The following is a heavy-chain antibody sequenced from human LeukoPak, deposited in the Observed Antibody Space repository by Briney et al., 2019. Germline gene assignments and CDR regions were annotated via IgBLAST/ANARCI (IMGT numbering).Heavy chain of an antibody. CDR2: ISSSGSTK. CDR3: ARGRLWFGELSAAFDI. Sequence: PGGSLRLSCAASGFTFRTYEMNWVRQAPGMGLEWVSYISSSGSTKYYADSVKGRFTISRDSAENSLYLQMNSLRAEDTAVYCCARGRLWFGELSAAFDIWGQGTMVTVSS. D-gene: IGHD3-10*01. J-gene: IGHJ3*02. V-gene: IGHV3-48*03. CDR1: GFTFRTYE.